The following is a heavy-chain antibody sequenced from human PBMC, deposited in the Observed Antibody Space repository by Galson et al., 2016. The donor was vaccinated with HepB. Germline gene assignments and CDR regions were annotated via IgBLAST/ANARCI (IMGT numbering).Heavy chain of an antibody. CDR2: ISNDGSDK. J-gene: IGHJ4*01. D-gene: IGHD2-15*01. V-gene: IGHV3-30*06. Sequence: SLRLSCAASGFHFSSYGVHWVRQAPGKGLEWVAVISNDGSDKYHAESVKGRFTISRDHSKNTVYLEIDGLRAEDTAVYYCAKDRSTCGGGRCYYFDYWGQGTLVTVSS. CDR3: AKDRSTCGGGRCYYFDY. CDR1: GFHFSSYG.